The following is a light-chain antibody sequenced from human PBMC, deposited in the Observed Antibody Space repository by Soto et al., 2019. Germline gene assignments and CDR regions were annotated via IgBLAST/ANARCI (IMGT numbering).Light chain of an antibody. V-gene: IGLV2-14*01. J-gene: IGLJ1*01. CDR2: EVS. CDR1: SSDVGGYNY. Sequence: QSALTQPASVSGSPGQSITISCTGTSSDVGGYNYVSWYQQHPGKAPKLMIDEVSNRPSGVSNRFSGSKSGNTAALTISGLQADDEADYYCSSYTSSSIDYVFGTGTKLTVL. CDR3: SSYTSSSIDYV.